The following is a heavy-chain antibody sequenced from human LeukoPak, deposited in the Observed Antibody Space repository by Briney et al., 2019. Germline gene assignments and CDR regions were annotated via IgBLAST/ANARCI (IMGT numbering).Heavy chain of an antibody. V-gene: IGHV4-34*01. Sequence: SETLSLTCAVYGGSFSGYYWSWIRQPPGKGLEWIGEINHSGSTNYNPSLKSRVTISVDTSKNQFSLELSSVTAADTAVYYCARRSAPLVVPAALDYWGQGTLVTVSS. J-gene: IGHJ4*02. CDR2: INHSGST. CDR1: GGSFSGYY. CDR3: ARRSAPLVVPAALDY. D-gene: IGHD2-2*01.